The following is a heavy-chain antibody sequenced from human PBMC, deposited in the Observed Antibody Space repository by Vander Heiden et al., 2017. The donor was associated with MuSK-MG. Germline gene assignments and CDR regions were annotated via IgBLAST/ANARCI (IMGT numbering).Heavy chain of an antibody. CDR1: GFTFSTYS. D-gene: IGHD3-3*01. Sequence: EVPLVESGGGLVQPGGSLRLPCAAPGFTFSTYSMNWVRQAPGEGLDQVSFMRSSSSTISYADSVKGRFTISRDNAKSSVYLQMNSLRAEETAVYYCARAHNYWSGYSPDYYMDVWGQGTTVTVSS. V-gene: IGHV3-48*01. J-gene: IGHJ6*03. CDR2: MRSSSSTI. CDR3: ARAHNYWSGYSPDYYMDV.